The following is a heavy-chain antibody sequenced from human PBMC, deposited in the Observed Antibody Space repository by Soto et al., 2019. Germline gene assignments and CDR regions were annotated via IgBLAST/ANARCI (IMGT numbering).Heavy chain of an antibody. CDR3: AREYSGSYYGQNYGMDV. D-gene: IGHD1-26*01. J-gene: IGHJ6*02. CDR2: ISSSSSYI. CDR1: GFTFSSYS. V-gene: IGHV3-21*01. Sequence: PGGSLRLSCAASGFTFSSYSMNWVCQAPGKGLEWVSSISSSSSYIYYADSVKGRFTISRDNAKNSLYLQMNSLRAEDTAVYYCAREYSGSYYGQNYGMDVWGQGTTVTVSS.